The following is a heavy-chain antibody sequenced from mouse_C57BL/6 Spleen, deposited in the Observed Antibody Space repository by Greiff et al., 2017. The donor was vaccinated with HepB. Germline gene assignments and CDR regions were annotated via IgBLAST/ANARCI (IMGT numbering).Heavy chain of an antibody. CDR3: ARSLYPWGFDY. J-gene: IGHJ2*01. D-gene: IGHD1-1*01. CDR2: IDPSDSYT. Sequence: QVHVKQPGAELVMPGASVKLSCKASGYTFTSYWMHWVKQRPGQGLEWIGEIDPSDSYTNYNQKFKGKSTLTVDKSSSTAYMQLSSLTSEDSAVYYCARSLYPWGFDYWGQGATLTVSS. V-gene: IGHV1-69*01. CDR1: GYTFTSYW.